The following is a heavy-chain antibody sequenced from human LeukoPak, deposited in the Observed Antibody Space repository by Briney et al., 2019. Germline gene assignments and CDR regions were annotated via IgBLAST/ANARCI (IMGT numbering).Heavy chain of an antibody. V-gene: IGHV3-7*01. CDR2: INQDGSGR. CDR3: ARDPDYGDPGPFWDY. D-gene: IGHD4-17*01. CDR1: GFTFSTYW. Sequence: GGSLRLSCVASGFTFSTYWMSWVRQAPGKGLEWVANINQDGSGRYHVDSVKGRITISRDNAKNSLYLQMNSLRAEDTAVYCCARDPDYGDPGPFWDYWGQGTLVTVSS. J-gene: IGHJ4*02.